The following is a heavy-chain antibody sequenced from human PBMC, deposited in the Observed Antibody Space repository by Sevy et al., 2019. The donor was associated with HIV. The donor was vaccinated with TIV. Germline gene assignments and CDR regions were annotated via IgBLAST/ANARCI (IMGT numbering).Heavy chain of an antibody. J-gene: IGHJ6*02. D-gene: IGHD2-21*01. Sequence: SETLSLTCTVSGGSITSSGHYWGWIRQSPGKGLEWIGAVYYVGNSYANPSLTSRVTISADTSKNLFSLSLTSLTAADTAIYACARVAGGENYDYGIDVWGLGTSVTVSS. CDR1: GGSITSSGHY. CDR3: ARVAGGENYDYGIDV. V-gene: IGHV4-39*01. CDR2: VYYVGNS.